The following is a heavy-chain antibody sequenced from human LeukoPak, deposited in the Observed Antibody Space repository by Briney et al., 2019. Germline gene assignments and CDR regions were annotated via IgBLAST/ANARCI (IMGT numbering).Heavy chain of an antibody. V-gene: IGHV1-18*01. CDR1: GHTFTSYG. CDR2: IGAYNGNT. Sequence: ASVKVSCKASGHTFTSYGISWVRQAPGQGLEWMGWIGAYNGNTNYAQKLQGRVTMTTDTSTSTAYMELRSLRSDDTAVYYCAREGYSGYDRDDAFDIWGQGTMVTVSS. D-gene: IGHD5-12*01. J-gene: IGHJ3*02. CDR3: AREGYSGYDRDDAFDI.